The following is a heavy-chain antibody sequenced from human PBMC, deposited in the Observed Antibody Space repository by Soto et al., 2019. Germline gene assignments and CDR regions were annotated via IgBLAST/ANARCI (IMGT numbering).Heavy chain of an antibody. CDR1: GYTFTSYG. CDR3: ARVAESGYSSGWYNLPYYSSDY. J-gene: IGHJ4*02. V-gene: IGHV1-18*01. Sequence: ASVKVSCKASGYTFTSYGISWVRQAPGQGLEWMGWISAYNGNTNYAQKLQGRVTMTTDTSTSTAYMELRSLRSDDTAVYYCARVAESGYSSGWYNLPYYSSDYWGQGPLVTVSS. D-gene: IGHD6-19*01. CDR2: ISAYNGNT.